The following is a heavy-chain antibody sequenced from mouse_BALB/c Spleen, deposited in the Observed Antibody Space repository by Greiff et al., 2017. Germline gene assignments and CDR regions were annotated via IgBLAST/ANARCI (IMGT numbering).Heavy chain of an antibody. CDR3: ARSGYYGSREYFDY. J-gene: IGHJ2*01. V-gene: IGHV1S135*01. D-gene: IGHD1-1*01. CDR1: GYSFTSYY. CDR2: IDPFNGGT. Sequence: EVQLQESGPELMKPGASVKISCKASGYSFTSYYMHWVKQSHGKSLEWIGYIDPFNGGTSYNQKFKGKATLTVDKSSSTAYMHLSSLTSEDSAVYYCARSGYYGSREYFDYWGQGTTLTVSS.